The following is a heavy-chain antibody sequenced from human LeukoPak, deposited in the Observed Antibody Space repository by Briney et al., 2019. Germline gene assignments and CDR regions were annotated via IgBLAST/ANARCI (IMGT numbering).Heavy chain of an antibody. V-gene: IGHV1-69*06. D-gene: IGHD5-24*01. Sequence: SVKVSCKASGGTFSSYAISWVRQAPGQGLEWMGGIIPIFGTANYAQKFQGRVTITADKSTSTAYMELSSLRSEDTAVYYCASLTEMATTPCDYWGQGTLVTVSS. CDR3: ASLTEMATTPCDY. CDR2: IIPIFGTA. CDR1: GGTFSSYA. J-gene: IGHJ4*02.